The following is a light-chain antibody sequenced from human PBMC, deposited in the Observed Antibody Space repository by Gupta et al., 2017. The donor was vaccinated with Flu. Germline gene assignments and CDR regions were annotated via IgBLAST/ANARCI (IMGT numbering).Light chain of an antibody. CDR2: DTY. CDR3: LLVYSGVVM. J-gene: IGLJ3*02. V-gene: IGLV7-46*01. CDR1: TGTVTTGHY. Sequence: QAVVTQEPSLTVSPGGTFTLTCGSSTGTVTTGHYPYWIQPKPDQVPKTLIFDTYDRPSSTPARFSGSPLGGKAALTLAGAQPYDEDDYYCLLVYSGVVMFGGGTKLTVL.